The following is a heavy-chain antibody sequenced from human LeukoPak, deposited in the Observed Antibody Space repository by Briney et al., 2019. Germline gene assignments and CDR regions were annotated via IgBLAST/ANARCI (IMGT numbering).Heavy chain of an antibody. V-gene: IGHV4-30-2*01. CDR1: GGSISSGGYY. CDR3: ARVNRAAARFRLDY. CDR2: IYHSGST. J-gene: IGHJ4*02. Sequence: SETLSLTCTVSGGSISSGGYYWSWIRQPPGKGLEWIGYIYHSGSTYYNPSLKSRVTISVDRSKNQSSLKLSSVTAADTAVYYCARVNRAAARFRLDYWGQGTLVTVSS. D-gene: IGHD6-6*01.